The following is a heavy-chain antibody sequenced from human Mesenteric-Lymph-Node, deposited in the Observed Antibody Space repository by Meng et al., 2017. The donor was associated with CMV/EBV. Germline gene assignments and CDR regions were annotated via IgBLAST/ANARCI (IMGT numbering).Heavy chain of an antibody. V-gene: IGHV3-43*01. CDR3: ARGEQWLVRGYFDY. D-gene: IGHD6-19*01. J-gene: IGHJ4*02. CDR2: ISWDGGST. CDR1: GFTFDDYT. Sequence: GESLKISCAASGFTFDDYTMHWVRQAPGKGLEWVSLISWDGGSTYYADSVKGRFTISRDNAKNSLYLQMNSLRAEDTALYYCARGEQWLVRGYFDYWGQGTLVTVSS.